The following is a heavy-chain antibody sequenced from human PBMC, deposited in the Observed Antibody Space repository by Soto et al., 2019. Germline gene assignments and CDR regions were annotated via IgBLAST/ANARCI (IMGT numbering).Heavy chain of an antibody. V-gene: IGHV3-23*01. D-gene: IGHD1-7*01. CDR3: AKRSVSGTYSPFDY. Sequence: VGSLRLSCVASGFTFSNYALSWVRQPAGKGLEWISAINDNGGSTYHADSVKGRFTISRDNSKNTLYLQMNSLRSEDTAIYYCAKRSVSGTYSPFDYWGQGTLVTVSS. CDR2: INDNGGST. CDR1: GFTFSNYA. J-gene: IGHJ4*02.